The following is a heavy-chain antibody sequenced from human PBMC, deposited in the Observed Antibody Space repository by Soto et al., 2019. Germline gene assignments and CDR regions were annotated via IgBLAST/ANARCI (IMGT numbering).Heavy chain of an antibody. D-gene: IGHD5-12*01. CDR1: GGSISSYY. CDR2: IYYTGST. V-gene: IGHV4-59*08. CDR3: ERQYSGYRADF. Sequence: QVQLQESGPGLVKPSETLSLTCTVSGGSISSYYWSWVRQPPGKGLEWIGYIYYTGSTNYNPSLKSRVTISVDTSKNQFSLNLSSVTAADTAVYYCERQYSGYRADFWVQGTLVTVSS. J-gene: IGHJ4*02.